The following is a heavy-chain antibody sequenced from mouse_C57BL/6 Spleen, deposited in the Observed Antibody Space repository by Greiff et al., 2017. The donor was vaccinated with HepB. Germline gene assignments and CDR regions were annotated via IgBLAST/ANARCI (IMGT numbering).Heavy chain of an antibody. J-gene: IGHJ2*01. V-gene: IGHV5-9-1*02. Sequence: EVKVVESGEGLVKPGGSLKLSCAASGFTFSSYAMSWVRQTPEKRLEWVAYISSGGDYIYYADTVKGRFTISRDNARNTLYLQMSSLKSEDTAMYYCTRVRYYGSSYYFDYWGQGTTLTVSS. D-gene: IGHD1-1*01. CDR3: TRVRYYGSSYYFDY. CDR2: ISSGGDYI. CDR1: GFTFSSYA.